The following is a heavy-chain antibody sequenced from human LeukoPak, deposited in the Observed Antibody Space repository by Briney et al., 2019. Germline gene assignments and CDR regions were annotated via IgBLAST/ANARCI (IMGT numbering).Heavy chain of an antibody. J-gene: IGHJ6*03. CDR3: ARVFSSSSLMNYYYMDV. CDR2: MNPNSGNT. V-gene: IGHV1-8*01. D-gene: IGHD2-2*01. Sequence: ASVTVSCKASGYTFTSYDINWVRQAPGQGLEWMGWMNPNSGNTGYAQKFQGRVTTTRNTSISTAYMELSSLRSEDTAVYYCARVFSSSSLMNYYYMDVWGKGTTVTVSS. CDR1: GYTFTSYD.